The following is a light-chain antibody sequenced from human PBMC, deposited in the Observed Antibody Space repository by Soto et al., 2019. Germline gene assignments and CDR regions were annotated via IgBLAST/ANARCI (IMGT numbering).Light chain of an antibody. CDR2: DAS. CDR3: QQFAISTT. J-gene: IGKJ1*01. V-gene: IGKV1-5*01. Sequence: IQMTQSPSTLSASVGDRVTITCRASHNIERWMAWYQQKPGKAPSLLIFDASTLHSGVPSRFSGSGSGTDFILTISSLQPDDFATYYCQQFAISTTFGQGTKVEVK. CDR1: HNIERW.